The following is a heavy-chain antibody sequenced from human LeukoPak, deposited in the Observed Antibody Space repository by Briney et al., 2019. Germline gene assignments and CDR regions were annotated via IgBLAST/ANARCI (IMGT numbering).Heavy chain of an antibody. J-gene: IGHJ4*02. CDR1: GYTFTSYG. Sequence: ASVKVSCKASGYTFTSYGISWVRQAPGQGLEWMGWISAYNGNTNYAQKLQGRVTMTTDTSTSTAYMELRSLRSDDTAVYYCATLTVYSSGWYGIDYWGQGTLVTVSS. D-gene: IGHD6-19*01. CDR3: ATLTVYSSGWYGIDY. CDR2: ISAYNGNT. V-gene: IGHV1-18*01.